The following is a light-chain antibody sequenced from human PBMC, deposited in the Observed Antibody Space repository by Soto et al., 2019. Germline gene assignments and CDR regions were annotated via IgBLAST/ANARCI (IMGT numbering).Light chain of an antibody. Sequence: SYELTQPPSVSVAPGQTPMITCGGDDIGTKTVHWYQQRPGQAPVLVVYDDRYRPSGIPERFSGSNSGSTATLTISKVEAGDEADYYCQVWDRSNNDVLFGGGTKLTVL. CDR3: QVWDRSNNDVL. CDR2: DDR. V-gene: IGLV3-21*02. J-gene: IGLJ3*02. CDR1: DIGTKT.